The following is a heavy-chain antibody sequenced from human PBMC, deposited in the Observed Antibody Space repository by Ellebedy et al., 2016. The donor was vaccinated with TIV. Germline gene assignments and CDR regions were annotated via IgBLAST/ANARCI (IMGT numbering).Heavy chain of an antibody. J-gene: IGHJ4*02. CDR3: ARVRYNWNAFDY. CDR2: IYHSGST. CDR1: GYSISSGYY. D-gene: IGHD1-1*01. Sequence: GSLRLXCTVSGYSISSGYYWGWIRQPPGKGLEWIGSIYHSGSTYYNPSLKSRVTISVDTSKNQFSLKLSSVTAADTAVYYCARVRYNWNAFDYWGQGTLVTVSS. V-gene: IGHV4-38-2*02.